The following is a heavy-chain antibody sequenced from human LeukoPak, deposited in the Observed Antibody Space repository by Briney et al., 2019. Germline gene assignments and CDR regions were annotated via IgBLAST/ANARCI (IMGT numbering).Heavy chain of an antibody. CDR2: ISGSGGST. CDR1: GFTFSSYA. Sequence: PGGSLRLSCAASGFTFSSYAMSWVRQAPGKGLEWVSAISGSGGSTYYADSAKGRFAISRDNSKNTLYLQMNSLRAEDTAVYYCAKAPVGYCSGGSCYWDYWGQGTLVTVSS. CDR3: AKAPVGYCSGGSCYWDY. J-gene: IGHJ4*02. V-gene: IGHV3-23*01. D-gene: IGHD2-15*01.